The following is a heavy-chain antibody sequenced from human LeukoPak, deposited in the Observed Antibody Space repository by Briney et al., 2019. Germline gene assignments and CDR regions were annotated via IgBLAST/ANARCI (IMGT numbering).Heavy chain of an antibody. J-gene: IGHJ3*02. Sequence: SETLSLTCTVSGGSISSYYWSWIRQPPGKGLEWIGYIYYSGSTNYNPSLKSRVTISVDTSKNQFSLKLSSVTAADTAVYYCARAASIVHDAFDIWGQGTMVTVSS. CDR3: ARAASIVHDAFDI. D-gene: IGHD1-1*01. CDR1: GGSISSYY. CDR2: IYYSGST. V-gene: IGHV4-59*01.